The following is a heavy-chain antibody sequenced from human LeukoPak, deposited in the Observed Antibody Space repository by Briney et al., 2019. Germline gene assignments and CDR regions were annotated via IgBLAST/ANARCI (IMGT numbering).Heavy chain of an antibody. CDR1: GGTFSSYA. Sequence: GASVKVSCKASGGTFSSYAISWVRQAPGQGLEWMGRIIPILGIANYAQKFQGRVTITADKSTSTAYMELSSLRSEDTAVYYCAGATRENWFDPWGQGTLVTVSS. D-gene: IGHD1-26*01. CDR3: AGATRENWFDP. CDR2: IIPILGIA. J-gene: IGHJ5*02. V-gene: IGHV1-69*04.